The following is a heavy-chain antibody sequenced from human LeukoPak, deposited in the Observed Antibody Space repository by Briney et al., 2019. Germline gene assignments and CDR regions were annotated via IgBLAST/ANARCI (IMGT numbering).Heavy chain of an antibody. V-gene: IGHV1-18*01. CDR2: ISAYNGNT. CDR3: ARVYNLWSYEYYYMDV. CDR1: GYTFTSYG. J-gene: IGHJ6*03. D-gene: IGHD3-3*01. Sequence: ASVKVSCKASGYTFTSYGISWVRQAPGQGLEWMGWISAYNGNTNYAQKLQGRVTMTTDTSTSTAYMELRSLRSDDTAVYYCARVYNLWSYEYYYMDVWGKGTTVTVSS.